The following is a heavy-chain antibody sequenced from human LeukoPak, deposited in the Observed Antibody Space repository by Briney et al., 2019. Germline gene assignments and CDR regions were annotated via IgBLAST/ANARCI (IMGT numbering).Heavy chain of an antibody. CDR3: ARGSGTYYVYNWFHP. CDR1: GGSISSNSYY. D-gene: IGHD3-10*01. CDR2: IHYSGST. V-gene: IGHV4-39*07. J-gene: IGHJ5*02. Sequence: SETLFLTCTVSGGSISSNSYYWGWIRQPPGKGLEWIGSIHYSGSTYYNPSLKSRVTMSVDTSKNQFSLRLSSVTAADTAMYYCARGSGTYYVYNWFHPWGQGTLVTVSS.